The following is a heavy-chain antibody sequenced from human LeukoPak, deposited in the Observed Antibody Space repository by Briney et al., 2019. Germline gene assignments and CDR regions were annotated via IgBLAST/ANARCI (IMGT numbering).Heavy chain of an antibody. J-gene: IGHJ3*02. CDR3: AGRHMTPEAFDI. CDR1: GGSFSGYY. CDR2: INHSGST. D-gene: IGHD1-26*01. Sequence: SETLSLTCAVHGGSFSGYYWSWIRQPPGKGLEWIGEINHSGSTNYNPSLKSRVTISVDTSKNQFSLKLSSVTAADTAVYYCAGRHMTPEAFDIWGQGTMVTVSS. V-gene: IGHV4-34*01.